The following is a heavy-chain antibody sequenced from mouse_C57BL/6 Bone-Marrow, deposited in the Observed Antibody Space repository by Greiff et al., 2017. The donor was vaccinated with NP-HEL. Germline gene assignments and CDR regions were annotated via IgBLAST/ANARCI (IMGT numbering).Heavy chain of an antibody. CDR2: IDPSDSET. CDR3: ARWDYYGSSYVWYYFDY. V-gene: IGHV1-52*01. Sequence: QVQLQQPGAELVRPGSSVKLSCKASGYTFTSYWMHWVKQRPIQGLEWIGNIDPSDSETHYNQKFKDKATLTVDKSSSTAYMHLSSLTSEDSAVYYCARWDYYGSSYVWYYFDYWGQGTTLTVSS. D-gene: IGHD1-1*01. J-gene: IGHJ2*01. CDR1: GYTFTSYW.